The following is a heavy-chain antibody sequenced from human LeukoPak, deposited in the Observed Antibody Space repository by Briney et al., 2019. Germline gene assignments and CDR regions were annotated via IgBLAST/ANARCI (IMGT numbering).Heavy chain of an antibody. V-gene: IGHV4-39*01. J-gene: IGHJ4*02. CDR1: GGSISSSSYY. D-gene: IGHD1-26*01. CDR2: IYYSGST. Sequence: SETLSLTCTVSGGSISSSSYYWGWIRQPPGKGLEWIGSIYYSGSTYYNPSLKSRVTISVDTSKNQFSLKLSSVTAADTAVYYCARRFQGDYFDYWGQGTLVTVSS. CDR3: ARRFQGDYFDY.